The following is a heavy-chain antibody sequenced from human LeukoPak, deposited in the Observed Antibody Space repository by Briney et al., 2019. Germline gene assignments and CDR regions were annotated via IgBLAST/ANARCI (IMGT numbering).Heavy chain of an antibody. CDR1: GGSFSGYY. CDR3: ARKGYYYDSSGYYLKKTHYFDY. Sequence: SETLSLTCAVYGGSFSGYYWSWIRQPPGKGLEWTGEINHSGSTNYNPSLKSRVTTSVDTSKNQFSLKLSSVTAPDTAVYYCARKGYYYDSSGYYLKKTHYFDYWGQGTLVTVSS. D-gene: IGHD3-22*01. V-gene: IGHV4-34*01. J-gene: IGHJ4*02. CDR2: INHSGST.